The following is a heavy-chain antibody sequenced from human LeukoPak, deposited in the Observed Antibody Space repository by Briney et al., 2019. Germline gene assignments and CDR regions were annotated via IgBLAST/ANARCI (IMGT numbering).Heavy chain of an antibody. CDR3: ARDVLR. V-gene: IGHV4-31*03. CDR2: IYKTGST. CDR1: GDSITSGGYY. J-gene: IGHJ4*02. Sequence: SETLSLTCTVSGDSITSGGYYWSWIRQRPGKGLEWSGYIYKTGSTYYNPSLKSRVTMSVDTSRNQFSLKLNSVTAADTAVYYCARDVLRWGQGTLVTVSS.